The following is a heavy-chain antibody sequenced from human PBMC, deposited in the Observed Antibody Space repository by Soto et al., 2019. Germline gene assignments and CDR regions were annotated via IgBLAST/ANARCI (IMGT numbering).Heavy chain of an antibody. CDR2: ISYDGSNK. V-gene: IGHV3-30*18. Sequence: PGGALRLACASSGFTFSSYGMHWVRQAPGKGLEWVAVISYDGSNKYYAGSVKGRFTISRDNSKNTLYLQMNSLRAEDTAVYYCAKAGLFGYGSGSYYAFDYWGQRTLVTCPQ. J-gene: IGHJ4*02. CDR3: AKAGLFGYGSGSYYAFDY. CDR1: GFTFSSYG. D-gene: IGHD3-10*01.